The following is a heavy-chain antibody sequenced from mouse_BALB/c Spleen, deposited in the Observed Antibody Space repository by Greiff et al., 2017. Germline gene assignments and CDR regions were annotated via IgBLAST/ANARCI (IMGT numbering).Heavy chain of an antibody. V-gene: IGHV5-9-4*01. CDR1: GFTFSSYA. Sequence: DVKLVESGGGLVKPGGSLKLSCAASGFTFSSYAMSWVRQSPEKRLEWVAEISSGGSYTYYPDTVTGRFTISRDNAKNTLYLEMSSLRSEDTAMYYCARGGNGNYGFAYWGQGTLVTVSA. J-gene: IGHJ3*01. CDR3: ARGGNGNYGFAY. D-gene: IGHD2-1*01. CDR2: ISSGGSYT.